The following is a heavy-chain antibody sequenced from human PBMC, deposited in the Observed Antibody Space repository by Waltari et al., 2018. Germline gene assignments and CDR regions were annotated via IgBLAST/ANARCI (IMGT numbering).Heavy chain of an antibody. J-gene: IGHJ4*02. CDR2: IYYSGST. CDR3: AREIAVEGFDY. CDR1: GGSISSSSYY. Sequence: QLQLQESGPGLVKPSETLSLTCTVSGGSISSSSYYWGWIRQPPGKGLEWIGSIYYSGSTYYNPSLKSRVTISVDTSKNQFSLKLSSVTAADTAVYYCAREIAVEGFDYWGQGTLVTVSS. D-gene: IGHD6-19*01. V-gene: IGHV4-39*07.